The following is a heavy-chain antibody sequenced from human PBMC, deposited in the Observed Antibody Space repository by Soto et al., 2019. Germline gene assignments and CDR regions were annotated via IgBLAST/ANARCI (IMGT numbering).Heavy chain of an antibody. CDR1: GGSIRRYY. V-gene: IGHV4-59*01. Sequence: SETLSLTCTVPGGSIRRYYWSWIRQPPGKGLEWIGYIYYSVSTNYNPSPKTRVTISVDTSKNQFSLKLSSVTAADPALYYCARGPRAADSFDIWGQGTMVTVSS. CDR2: IYYSVST. CDR3: ARGPRAADSFDI. J-gene: IGHJ3*02.